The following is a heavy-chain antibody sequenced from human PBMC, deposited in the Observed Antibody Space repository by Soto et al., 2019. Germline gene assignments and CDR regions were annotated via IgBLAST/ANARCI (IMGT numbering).Heavy chain of an antibody. V-gene: IGHV4-4*07. J-gene: IGHJ5*02. D-gene: IGHD3-3*01. CDR2: IYSSGST. Sequence: TSETLSLTCTVTGGTISGYYWTWIPQSAGGGLEWIGRIYSSGSTNYNPSLKSRVTISLDTSMNHFSLRLSSVTAADTAVYYCARGQRFSDWFDPWGQGTLVTVSS. CDR1: GGTISGYY. CDR3: ARGQRFSDWFDP.